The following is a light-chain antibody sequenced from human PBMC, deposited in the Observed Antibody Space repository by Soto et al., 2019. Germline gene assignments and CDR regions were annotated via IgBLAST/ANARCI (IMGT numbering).Light chain of an antibody. J-gene: IGLJ1*01. CDR1: SSNIGRNP. CDR3: AAWDDNVYV. Sequence: VLTQPPSASGTPGQRVIISCSGGSSNIGRNPVNWYQKFPGTAPKLLISLNTQRPSGVPDRFSGSKSGTSASLAISGLRSEDEADYYCAAWDDNVYVFGTGTKVTVL. CDR2: LNT. V-gene: IGLV1-44*01.